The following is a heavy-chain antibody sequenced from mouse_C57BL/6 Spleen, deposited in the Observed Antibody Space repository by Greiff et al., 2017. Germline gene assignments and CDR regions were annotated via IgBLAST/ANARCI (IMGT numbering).Heavy chain of an antibody. Sequence: EVQLQQSGGDLVKPGGSLKLSCAASGFTFSSYGMSWVRQTPDKRLEWVATLSSGGSYTYYPDSVKGRFTISRDNAKNTLYLQMSSLKSEDTAMYYCARHADYYAMDYWGQGTSVTVSS. V-gene: IGHV5-6*01. J-gene: IGHJ4*01. CDR2: LSSGGSYT. CDR3: ARHADYYAMDY. CDR1: GFTFSSYG.